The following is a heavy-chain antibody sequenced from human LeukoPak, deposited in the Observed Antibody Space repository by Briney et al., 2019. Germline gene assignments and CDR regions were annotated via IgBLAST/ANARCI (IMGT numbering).Heavy chain of an antibody. V-gene: IGHV4-59*01. CDR1: GGSISSYY. CDR3: ARRDYYDSSGYLPGEAFDI. J-gene: IGHJ3*02. CDR2: IYYSGSN. D-gene: IGHD3-22*01. Sequence: SETLSLTCTVSGGSISSYYWSWIRQPPGKGLEWIGYIYYSGSNKYNPSLKKRVTISVDTAKNQFSLELSSVTAADTAVYYCARRDYYDSSGYLPGEAFDIWGQGTMVTVSS.